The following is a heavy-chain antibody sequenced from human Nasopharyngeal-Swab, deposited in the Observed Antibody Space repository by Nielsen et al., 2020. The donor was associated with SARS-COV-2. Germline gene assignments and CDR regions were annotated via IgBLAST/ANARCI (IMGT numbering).Heavy chain of an antibody. V-gene: IGHV1-3*01. CDR3: ASPYCSSTSCRLSYYYGMDV. CDR2: INAGNGNT. D-gene: IGHD2-2*01. J-gene: IGHJ6*02. Sequence: WVRQAPGKGLEWMGWINAGNGNTKYSQKFQGRVTITADKSTSTAYMELSSLRSEDTAVYYCASPYCSSTSCRLSYYYGMDVWGQGTTVTVSS.